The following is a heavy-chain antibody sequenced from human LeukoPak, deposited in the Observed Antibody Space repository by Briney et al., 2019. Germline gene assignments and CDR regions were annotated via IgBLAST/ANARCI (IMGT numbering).Heavy chain of an antibody. Sequence: PGGSLRLSCAASGFTFSSYAMSWVRQAPGKGLEWVSAISGSGGSTYYADSVKGRFTISRDNAKNSLYLQMNSLRAEDTAVYYCARDYQDWVYWGQGTLVTVSS. J-gene: IGHJ4*02. CDR1: GFTFSSYA. CDR2: ISGSGGST. D-gene: IGHD3/OR15-3a*01. V-gene: IGHV3-23*01. CDR3: ARDYQDWVY.